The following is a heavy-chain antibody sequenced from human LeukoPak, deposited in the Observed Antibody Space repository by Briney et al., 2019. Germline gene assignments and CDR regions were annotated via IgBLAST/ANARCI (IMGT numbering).Heavy chain of an antibody. CDR2: IIPIFDIT. CDR3: ARDEATLMTTDALYF. Sequence: SVRDSCKASRGTFNHYAVSWVRQAPGQGLEWMARIIPIFDITHYAQKYQGRLTITADKSTNTAYMELSSLRSEDTAVYFCARDEATLMTTDALYFWGQGTMVTVSS. CDR1: RGTFNHYA. D-gene: IGHD4-17*01. V-gene: IGHV1-69*04. J-gene: IGHJ3*01.